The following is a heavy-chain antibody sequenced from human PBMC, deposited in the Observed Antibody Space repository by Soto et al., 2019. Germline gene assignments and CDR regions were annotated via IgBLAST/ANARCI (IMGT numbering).Heavy chain of an antibody. CDR1: GGTFSSYA. Sequence: SVKVSCKASGGTFSSYAISWVRQAPGQGLEWMGGIIPIFGTANYAQKFQGRVTITADESTSTAYMELSRLRSEDTAVYYCASDSYYYDSSGYRNFDYWGQGTLVTVSS. V-gene: IGHV1-69*13. CDR3: ASDSYYYDSSGYRNFDY. J-gene: IGHJ4*02. CDR2: IIPIFGTA. D-gene: IGHD3-22*01.